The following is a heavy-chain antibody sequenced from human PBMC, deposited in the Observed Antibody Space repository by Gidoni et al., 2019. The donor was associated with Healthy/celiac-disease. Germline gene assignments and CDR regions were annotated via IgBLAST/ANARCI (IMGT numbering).Heavy chain of an antibody. Sequence: EVQLVESGGGLVQPGRSMSLSCAASGFTFDDYAMPWVRQAPGNGLEWVSGISWNSGSIGYADSVKGRFTISRDNAKNSLYLQMNSLRAEDTALYYCAKGRGSSWHDAFDIWGQGTMVTVSS. V-gene: IGHV3-9*01. D-gene: IGHD6-13*01. CDR3: AKGRGSSWHDAFDI. CDR2: ISWNSGSI. CDR1: GFTFDDYA. J-gene: IGHJ3*02.